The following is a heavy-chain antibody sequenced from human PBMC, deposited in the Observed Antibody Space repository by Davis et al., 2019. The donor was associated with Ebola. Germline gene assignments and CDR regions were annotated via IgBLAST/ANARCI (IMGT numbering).Heavy chain of an antibody. CDR3: ARGKPFGSSFWFDP. V-gene: IGHV4-30-2*01. D-gene: IGHD6-13*01. Sequence: MPSETLSLTCAVSGGSISSGGYSWSWIRQPPGKGLEWIGYIYHSGSTYYNPSLKSRVTISVDRSKNQFSLKLSSVTAADTAVYYCARGKPFGSSFWFDPWDQGTLVTVSS. CDR2: IYHSGST. CDR1: GGSISSGGYS. J-gene: IGHJ5*02.